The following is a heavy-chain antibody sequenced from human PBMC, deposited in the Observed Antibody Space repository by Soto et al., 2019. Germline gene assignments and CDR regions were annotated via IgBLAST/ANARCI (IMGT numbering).Heavy chain of an antibody. Sequence: ASVKVACKASVYTFTIYGISWVRQAPGQGLEWMGWISAYNGNTNYAQKLQGRVTMTTDTSTSTAYMELRSLRSDDTAVYYCARVASGSGSKYYSDYWGQGTLVTVSS. J-gene: IGHJ4*02. CDR3: ARVASGSGSKYYSDY. CDR2: ISAYNGNT. V-gene: IGHV1-18*01. D-gene: IGHD3-10*01. CDR1: VYTFTIYG.